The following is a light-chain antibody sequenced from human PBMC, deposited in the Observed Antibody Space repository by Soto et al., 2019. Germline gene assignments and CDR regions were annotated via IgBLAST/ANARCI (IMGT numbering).Light chain of an antibody. V-gene: IGKV1-5*01. CDR2: DAS. Sequence: DIQMTQSPSTLSACVGDRVTITCRASQSISSWLAWYQQKPGKAPKLLIYDASSLESGVPSRFSGSGSGTEFTLTISSLQPDDFATYYCQQYNSYPLTFGGGTTVDIK. J-gene: IGKJ4*01. CDR3: QQYNSYPLT. CDR1: QSISSW.